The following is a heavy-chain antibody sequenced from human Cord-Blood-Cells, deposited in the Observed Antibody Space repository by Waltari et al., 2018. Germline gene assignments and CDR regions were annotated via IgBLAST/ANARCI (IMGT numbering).Heavy chain of an antibody. Sequence: QVQLVQSGAEVKKPGSSVKVSCKASGGTFSSYAISWVRQAPGKGLEWMGGFCPILGIANYAKEFQGRVTITAEKAPSTAYMGLRSLRSEDTAVYYCARSGSGSYYNLYYWGQGTLVTVSS. CDR1: GGTFSSYA. V-gene: IGHV1-69*10. CDR2: FCPILGIA. J-gene: IGHJ4*02. D-gene: IGHD3-10*01. CDR3: ARSGSGSYYNLYY.